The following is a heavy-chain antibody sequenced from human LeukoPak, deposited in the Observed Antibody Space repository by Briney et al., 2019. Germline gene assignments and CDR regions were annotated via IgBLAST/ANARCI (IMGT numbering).Heavy chain of an antibody. CDR3: ASGGYCSGGSCFGY. Sequence: GASVKVSCKASGGTFSSYAISWVRQAPGQGLEWMGGIIPIFGTANYAQKFQGRVTITTDESTSTAYMELSSLRSEDTAVYYRASGGYCSGGSCFGYWGQGTLVTVSS. CDR1: GGTFSSYA. V-gene: IGHV1-69*05. CDR2: IIPIFGTA. D-gene: IGHD2-15*01. J-gene: IGHJ4*02.